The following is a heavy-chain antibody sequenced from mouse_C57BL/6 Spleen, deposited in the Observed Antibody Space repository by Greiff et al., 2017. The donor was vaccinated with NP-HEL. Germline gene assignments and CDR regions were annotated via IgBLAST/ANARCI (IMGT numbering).Heavy chain of an antibody. D-gene: IGHD1-1*01. J-gene: IGHJ1*03. V-gene: IGHV1-15*01. Sequence: VQLQQSGAELVRPGASVTLSCKASGYTFTDYEMHWVKQTPVHGLEWIGAIDPETGGTAYNQKFKGKAILTADKSSSTAYMELRSLTSEDSAVYYCTRGGYGSSYVGVWYFDVWGTGTTVTVSS. CDR1: GYTFTDYE. CDR2: IDPETGGT. CDR3: TRGGYGSSYVGVWYFDV.